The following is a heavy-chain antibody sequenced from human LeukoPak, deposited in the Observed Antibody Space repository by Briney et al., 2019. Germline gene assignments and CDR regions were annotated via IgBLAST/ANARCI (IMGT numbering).Heavy chain of an antibody. CDR2: ISYDGSNK. J-gene: IGHJ4*02. D-gene: IGHD3-10*01. CDR1: GFTFSSHA. CDR3: ASLHEGSYGSGSYYIDY. V-gene: IGHV3-30*04. Sequence: PGGSLRLSCAASGFTFSSHAMHWVRQAPGKGLEWVAVISYDGSNKYYADSVKGRFTISRDNSKNTLYLQMNSLRAEDTAVYYCASLHEGSYGSGSYYIDYWGQGTLVTVSS.